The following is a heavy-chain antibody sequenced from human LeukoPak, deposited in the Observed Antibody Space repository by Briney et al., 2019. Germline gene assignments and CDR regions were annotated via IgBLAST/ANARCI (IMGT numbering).Heavy chain of an antibody. V-gene: IGHV3-21*01. Sequence: PGGSLRLSCAASGFTFSSYGMHWVCQAPGKGPEWVSCISSSSSYIYYADSVKGRFTISRDNAKNSLYLQMNRLRAEDTAVYYCARAYCSSTSCYPFYYYYYSYMDVWGKGTTLTISS. CDR2: ISSSSSYI. D-gene: IGHD2-2*01. J-gene: IGHJ6*03. CDR3: ARAYCSSTSCYPFYYYYYSYMDV. CDR1: GFTFSSYG.